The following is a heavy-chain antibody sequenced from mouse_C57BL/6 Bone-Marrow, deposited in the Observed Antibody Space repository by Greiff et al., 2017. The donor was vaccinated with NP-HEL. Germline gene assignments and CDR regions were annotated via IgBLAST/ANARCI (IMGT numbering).Heavy chain of an antibody. V-gene: IGHV1-15*01. D-gene: IGHD2-2*01. CDR2: IDPETGGT. CDR3: TRRGVTITGKEAMDY. Sequence: VKLMESGAELVRPGASVTLSCKASGYTFTDYEMHWVKQTPVHGLEWIGAIDPETGGTAYNQKFKGKAILTADKSSSTAYMELRSLTSEDSAVYYCTRRGVTITGKEAMDYWGQGTSVTVSS. J-gene: IGHJ4*01. CDR1: GYTFTDYE.